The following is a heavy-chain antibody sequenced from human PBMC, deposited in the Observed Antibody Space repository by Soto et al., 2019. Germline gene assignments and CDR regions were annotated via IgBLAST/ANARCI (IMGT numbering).Heavy chain of an antibody. J-gene: IGHJ3*02. CDR1: GYTFSNYG. CDR2: VSPYSGDT. V-gene: IGHV1-18*01. CDR3: ARDWGGRLNALDI. Sequence: QVHLVQSGGEVKKPGASVRVSCKASGYTFSNYGLSWVRQAPGQGLEWVGWVSPYSGDTSYARRLQGRVIMTTDTSSSTAYMELWSLTSDDTAVYYCARDWGGRLNALDIWGQGTMVTVSS. D-gene: IGHD3-16*01.